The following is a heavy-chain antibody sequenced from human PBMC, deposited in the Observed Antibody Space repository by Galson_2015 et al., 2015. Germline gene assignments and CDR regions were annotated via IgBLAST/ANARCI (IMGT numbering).Heavy chain of an antibody. CDR3: ARGDYYGSGSYHY. CDR1: GGSINSRNW. CDR2: IYHSGST. Sequence: ATLSLPCAVSGGSINSRNWWRWVRQPPGKGLEWIGEIYHSGSTNYNPSLKSRVTISVDKSKNQFSLRLTYVTAADTAVYFCARGDYYGSGSYHYWGQGTLVTVSS. D-gene: IGHD3-10*01. J-gene: IGHJ4*02. V-gene: IGHV4-4*01.